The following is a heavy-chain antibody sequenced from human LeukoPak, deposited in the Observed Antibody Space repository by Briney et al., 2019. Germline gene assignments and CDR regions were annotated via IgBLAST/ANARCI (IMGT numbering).Heavy chain of an antibody. CDR3: AKDYYDSSGYPYYFDY. V-gene: IGHV3-23*01. J-gene: IGHJ4*02. CDR1: GFTFSSYE. D-gene: IGHD3-22*01. Sequence: GGSLRLSCAASGFTFSSYEMNWVRQAPGEGLEWVSAISGSGGSTYYADSVKGRFTISRDNSKNTLYLQMNSLRAEDTAVYYCAKDYYDSSGYPYYFDYWGQGTLVTVSS. CDR2: ISGSGGST.